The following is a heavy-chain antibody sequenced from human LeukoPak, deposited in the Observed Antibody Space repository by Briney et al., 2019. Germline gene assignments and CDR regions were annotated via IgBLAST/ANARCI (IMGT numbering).Heavy chain of an antibody. J-gene: IGHJ5*02. CDR2: IYTSGST. V-gene: IGHV4-4*07. CDR3: ARKKIFNWFDP. Sequence: SETLSLTCTVSGGSISSYYWSWIRQPAGKGLEWIGRIYTSGSTNYNPSLKSRVTISVDTSKNQFTLKLSSVTAADTAMYYCARKKIFNWFDPWGQGTLVTVSS. CDR1: GGSISSYY.